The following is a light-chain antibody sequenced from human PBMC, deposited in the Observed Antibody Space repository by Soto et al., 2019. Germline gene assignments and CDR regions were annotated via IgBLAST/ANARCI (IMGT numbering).Light chain of an antibody. V-gene: IGKV1-5*01. CDR2: DAS. CDR1: QSISSW. CDR3: QQYNSYWT. Sequence: DIQMTPSPSTLFASVGDKVTITCRASQSISSWLAWYQQKPGKAPKLLIYDASSLESGVPSRFSGSGSGTEFTLTISSLQPDDFATYYCQQYNSYWTFGQGTKV. J-gene: IGKJ1*01.